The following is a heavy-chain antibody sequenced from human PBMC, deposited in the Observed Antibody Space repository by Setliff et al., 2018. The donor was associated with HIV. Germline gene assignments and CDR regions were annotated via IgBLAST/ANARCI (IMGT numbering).Heavy chain of an antibody. J-gene: IGHJ4*02. D-gene: IGHD3-10*01. CDR2: INHSGNT. Sequence: LSLTCAFNGGSFSGYYWMWIRQSPGEGLEWIGEINHSGNTNYNPSLKSRVTMSGDTSKNQFSLNLTSVTAADTAVYSCARGLGRGSGTYYNPPGYWGPGTLVTVSS. CDR1: GGSFSGYY. CDR3: ARGLGRGSGTYYNPPGY. V-gene: IGHV4-34*01.